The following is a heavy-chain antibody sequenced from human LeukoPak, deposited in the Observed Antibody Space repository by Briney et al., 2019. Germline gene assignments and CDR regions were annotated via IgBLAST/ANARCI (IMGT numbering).Heavy chain of an antibody. V-gene: IGHV3-21*01. CDR1: GFTFSSYS. J-gene: IGHJ6*03. CDR2: ISSSSYI. CDR3: ARSRYCSSTSCYYYMDV. D-gene: IGHD2-2*01. Sequence: GGSLRLSCAASGFTFSSYSMNWVRQAPGKGLEWVSSISSSSYIYYADSVKGRFTISRDNAKNSLYLQMNSLRAEDTAVYYCARSRYCSSTSCYYYMDVWGKGTTVTVSS.